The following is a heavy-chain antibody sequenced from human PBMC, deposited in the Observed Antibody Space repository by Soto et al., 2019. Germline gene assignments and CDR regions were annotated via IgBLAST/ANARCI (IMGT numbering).Heavy chain of an antibody. CDR1: GFTFDSYA. D-gene: IGHD5-12*01. J-gene: IGHJ4*02. V-gene: IGHV3-23*01. Sequence: GGSLRLSCAAAGFTFDSYAMTWVRQASGKGLEWVSTISAGGGSTYYADSVKGRLTISRDNSKTTVYLHLSSLRAEDTAVYFCAAARPPGHGFPPYYLNYWGLGTLVTVPS. CDR3: AAARPPGHGFPPYYLNY. CDR2: ISAGGGST.